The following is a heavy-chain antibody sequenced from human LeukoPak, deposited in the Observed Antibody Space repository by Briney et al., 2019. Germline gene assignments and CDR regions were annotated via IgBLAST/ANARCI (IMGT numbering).Heavy chain of an antibody. CDR3: ARGRHYDILTGYYRTPNQIYDY. V-gene: IGHV3-48*03. Sequence: GTLRLSCAASGFTLSSSEMDWVRQAPGKGLEWVSYINSDNSVLYADSVKGRFTISMDNAKNSLSLQMNSLRAEDTAVYYCARGRHYDILTGYYRTPNQIYDYWGQGTLVTVSS. J-gene: IGHJ4*02. CDR2: INSDNSV. CDR1: GFTLSSSE. D-gene: IGHD3-9*01.